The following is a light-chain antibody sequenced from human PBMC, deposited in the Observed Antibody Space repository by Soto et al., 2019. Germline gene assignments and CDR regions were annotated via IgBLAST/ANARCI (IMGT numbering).Light chain of an antibody. CDR1: QSVSSSY. J-gene: IGKJ5*01. V-gene: IGKV3-20*01. Sequence: EIVLTQSPGTLSLSPGERATLSCRASQSVSSSYLAWYQQKPGQAPRLLIYGASSRATGIPDRFSGSGSGTDFTLTISRLEPEDFAVYYCQQYGNSPWITFGQGTRLEIK. CDR3: QQYGNSPWIT. CDR2: GAS.